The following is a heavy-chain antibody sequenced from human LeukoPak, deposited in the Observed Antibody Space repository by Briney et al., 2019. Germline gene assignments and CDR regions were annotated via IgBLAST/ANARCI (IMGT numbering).Heavy chain of an antibody. Sequence: GGSLRLSCAASGFTFSNYDMHWVRQATGKGLEWVSAFHTAGDIHYSGSVKGRFATSRENAKNSFYLQMDNLRAGDTAVYYCTRGSCSSRSCYKRVNGLDVWGQGTPVTVSS. CDR1: GFTFSNYD. J-gene: IGHJ6*02. V-gene: IGHV3-13*01. CDR3: TRGSCSSRSCYKRVNGLDV. CDR2: FHTAGDI. D-gene: IGHD2-2*01.